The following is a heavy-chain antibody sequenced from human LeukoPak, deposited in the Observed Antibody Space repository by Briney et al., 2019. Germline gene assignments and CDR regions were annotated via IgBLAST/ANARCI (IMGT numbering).Heavy chain of an antibody. CDR2: IYYSGST. J-gene: IGHJ5*02. Sequence: PSETLSLTCTVSGGSISSSSYYWCWIRQPPGKGLEWIGSIYYSGSTYYNPSLKSRVTISVDTSKNQFSLKLSSVTAADTAVYYCARLVDFWSGSVRFDPWGQGTLVTVSS. CDR1: GGSISSSSYY. CDR3: ARLVDFWSGSVRFDP. V-gene: IGHV4-39*01. D-gene: IGHD3-3*01.